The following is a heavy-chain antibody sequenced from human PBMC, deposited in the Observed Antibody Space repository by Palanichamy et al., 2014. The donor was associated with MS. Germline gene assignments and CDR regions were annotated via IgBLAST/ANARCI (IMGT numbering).Heavy chain of an antibody. J-gene: IGHJ6*02. Sequence: QVQLVQSGAEVKKPGSSVKVSCKASGGTFSSYAISWVRQAPGQGLEWMGGIIPIFGTANYAQKFQGRVTITADKSTSTAHMELSSLRSEDTAVYYCARDVLTIFGVVITPYYYYGMDVWGQGTTVTVSS. CDR2: IIPIFGTA. D-gene: IGHD3-3*01. CDR1: GGTFSSYA. V-gene: IGHV1-69*06. CDR3: ARDVLTIFGVVITPYYYYGMDV.